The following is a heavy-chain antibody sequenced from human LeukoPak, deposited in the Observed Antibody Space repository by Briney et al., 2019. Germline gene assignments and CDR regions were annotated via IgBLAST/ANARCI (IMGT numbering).Heavy chain of an antibody. D-gene: IGHD3-10*01. V-gene: IGHV1-8*01. CDR2: MNPNSGNT. CDR3: ARANYYGSGKKDLGY. CDR1: VYTLTTYD. Sequence: ASVKVSCKASVYTLTTYDINCVRQATGQGLEWMGWMNPNSGNTGYAQKFQGRVTMTRNTSMSTAYMELNSLRSEDTAVYYCARANYYGSGKKDLGYWGQGTLVTVSS. J-gene: IGHJ4*02.